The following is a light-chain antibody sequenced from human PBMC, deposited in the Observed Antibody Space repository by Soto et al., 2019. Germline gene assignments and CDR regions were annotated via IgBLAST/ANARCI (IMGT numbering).Light chain of an antibody. CDR1: QPVRNTD. J-gene: IGKJ4*01. Sequence: SVLPPSTGTLSFAPVQRGVLSVLASQPVRNTDLAWYQQKPGQAPRLLIYDASSRATGIPDRFSGSGSGTDFTLTISRLEPEDFAVYFCQQYATSPLACGRGTKGDIK. V-gene: IGKV3-20*01. CDR3: QQYATSPLA. CDR2: DAS.